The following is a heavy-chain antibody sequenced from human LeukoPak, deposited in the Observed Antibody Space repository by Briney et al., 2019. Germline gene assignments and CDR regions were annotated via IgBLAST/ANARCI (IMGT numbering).Heavy chain of an antibody. J-gene: IGHJ6*03. Sequence: GASVKVSCKASGYTFTSYGISWVRQAPGQGLEWMGWISAYNGNTNYAQKLQGRVTMTTDTSTSTAYMELRSLGSDDTAVYYCAGDIAALFYYYMDVWGKGTTVTVSS. CDR3: AGDIAALFYYYMDV. CDR1: GYTFTSYG. D-gene: IGHD6-6*01. V-gene: IGHV1-18*01. CDR2: ISAYNGNT.